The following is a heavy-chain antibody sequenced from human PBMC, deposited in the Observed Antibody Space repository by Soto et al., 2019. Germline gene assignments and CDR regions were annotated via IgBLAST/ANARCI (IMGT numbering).Heavy chain of an antibody. CDR1: GYSFTSYW. J-gene: IGHJ6*02. CDR2: IYPGDSDT. Sequence: GESLKISCKGSGYSFTSYWIGWVRQMPGKGLEWMGIIYPGDSDTRHSPSFQGQVTISADKSISTAYLQWGSLKASDTAMYYCARAEGDYYYGMDVWGQGTTVTVSS. CDR3: ARAEGDYYYGMDV. V-gene: IGHV5-51*01.